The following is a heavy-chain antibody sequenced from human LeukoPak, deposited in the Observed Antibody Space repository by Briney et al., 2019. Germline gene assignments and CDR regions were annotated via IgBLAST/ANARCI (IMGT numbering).Heavy chain of an antibody. CDR2: ITYNSGTI. Sequence: QTGGSLRPSCAASGFTFRSYAMQWVRQAPGKGLEWVSYITYNSGTIFYADSVKGRFTISRDNAKDSLYLQMSSLRDEDTAVYYCARDSGYSYADDYWGQGTLVTVSS. CDR1: GFTFRSYA. CDR3: ARDSGYSYADDY. J-gene: IGHJ4*02. D-gene: IGHD5-18*01. V-gene: IGHV3-48*02.